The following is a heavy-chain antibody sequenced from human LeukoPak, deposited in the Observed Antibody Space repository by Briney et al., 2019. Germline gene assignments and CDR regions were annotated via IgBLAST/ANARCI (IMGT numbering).Heavy chain of an antibody. CDR2: IIPIFGTA. D-gene: IGHD3-10*01. CDR1: GGTFSSYA. J-gene: IGHJ5*02. Sequence: ASVKVSCKASGGTFSSYAISWVRQAPGQGLEWMGGIIPIFGTANYAQKFQGRVTITTDESTSTAYMELSSLRSEDTAVYYCARHERYSITMVRGALSPYNWCDPWGQGTLVTVSS. CDR3: ARHERYSITMVRGALSPYNWCDP. V-gene: IGHV1-69*05.